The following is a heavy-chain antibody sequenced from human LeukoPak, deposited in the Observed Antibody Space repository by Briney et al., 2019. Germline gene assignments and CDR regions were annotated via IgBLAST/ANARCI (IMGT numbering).Heavy chain of an antibody. Sequence: SETLSLTSTVSGGSISSYYWSWIRQPPGKGLEWIGYIYYSGSTNYNPSLKSPVTISVDTSKNQLSLKLSSVTAADTAVYYCARQGTGFWPRLVDYWGQGTLVTVSS. CDR3: ARQGTGFWPRLVDY. D-gene: IGHD3-3*01. J-gene: IGHJ4*02. V-gene: IGHV4-59*08. CDR1: GGSISSYY. CDR2: IYYSGST.